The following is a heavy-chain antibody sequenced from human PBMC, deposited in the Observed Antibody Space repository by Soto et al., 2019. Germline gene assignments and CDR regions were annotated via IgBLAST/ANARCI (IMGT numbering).Heavy chain of an antibody. CDR3: AHRAYYYGSGSYYTH. CDR1: GFSLSTREVG. J-gene: IGHJ4*02. Sequence: SGPTLVNPTQTLTLTCSFYGFSLSTREVGVGWIRQPPGKALEWLALIYWDDDKRYRPSLKSRLTIVKDTSKNLVILIMTNMDPEDTATYYCAHRAYYYGSGSYYTHWGQGILVTVSS. V-gene: IGHV2-5*02. D-gene: IGHD3-10*01. CDR2: IYWDDDK.